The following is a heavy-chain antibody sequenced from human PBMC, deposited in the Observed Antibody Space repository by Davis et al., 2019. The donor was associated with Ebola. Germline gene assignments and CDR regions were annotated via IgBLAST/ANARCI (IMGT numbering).Heavy chain of an antibody. D-gene: IGHD4-17*01. CDR1: GGSISSGDYY. V-gene: IGHV4-30-4*01. Sequence: SETLSLTCTVSGGSISSGDYYWSWIRQPPGKGLEWIGYIYYSGSTYYNPSLKSRVTISVDASKNQFSLKLSSVTAADTAVYYCARDSVVNGDYGDQGPDWGQGTLVTVSS. J-gene: IGHJ4*02. CDR3: ARDSVVNGDYGDQGPD. CDR2: IYYSGST.